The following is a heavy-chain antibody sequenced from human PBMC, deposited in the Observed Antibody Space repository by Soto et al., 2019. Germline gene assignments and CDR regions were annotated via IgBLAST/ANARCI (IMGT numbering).Heavy chain of an antibody. CDR3: ARHLEYQPPGPALSYGMDV. CDR2: IYPGDSDT. CDR1: GYSFTSYW. Sequence: GESLKISCKGSGYSFTSYWIGWVRQMPGKGLEWMGIIYPGDSDTRYSPSFQGQVTISADKSISTAYLQWSSLKASDTAMYYCARHLEYQPPGPALSYGMDVWGQGTTVTVSS. J-gene: IGHJ6*02. D-gene: IGHD2-2*01. V-gene: IGHV5-51*01.